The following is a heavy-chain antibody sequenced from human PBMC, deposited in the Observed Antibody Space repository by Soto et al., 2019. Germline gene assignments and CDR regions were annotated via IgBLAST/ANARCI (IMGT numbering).Heavy chain of an antibody. CDR3: ARIIAVDDKFPLDY. D-gene: IGHD6-19*01. J-gene: IGHJ4*02. CDR2: IYYSGST. CDR1: GGSISSSSYY. Sequence: QLQLQESGPGLVKPSETLSLTCTVSGGSISSSSYYWGWIRQPPGKGLEWIGSIYYSGSTYYNPSLKSRVTISVDTSKNQFSLKLSSVTAADTAVYYCARIIAVDDKFPLDYWGQGTLVTVSS. V-gene: IGHV4-39*01.